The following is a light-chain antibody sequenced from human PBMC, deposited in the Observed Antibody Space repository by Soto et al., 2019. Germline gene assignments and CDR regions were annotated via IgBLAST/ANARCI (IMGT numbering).Light chain of an antibody. J-gene: IGKJ1*01. Sequence: DIVLTQSPDSLAVSLGERATINCKSSQSVLYSSNNKNYLAWYQRKPGQPPKLLIYWASTRESGVPDRFSGSGSWTDFTLTISSLQAEDVAVYYCQQYYTTPPWTFGLGTKVEIK. CDR1: QSVLYSSNNKNY. CDR3: QQYYTTPPWT. V-gene: IGKV4-1*01. CDR2: WAS.